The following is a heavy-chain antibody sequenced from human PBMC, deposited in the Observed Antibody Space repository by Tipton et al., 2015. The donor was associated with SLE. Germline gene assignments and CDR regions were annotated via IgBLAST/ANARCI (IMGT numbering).Heavy chain of an antibody. J-gene: IGHJ4*02. D-gene: IGHD3-22*01. CDR3: ARDLWLYYYDSTEAFDY. CDR1: GGSISSGSYY. CDR2: IYTSGST. Sequence: TLSLTCTVSGGSISSGSYYWSWIRQPAGKGLEWIGSIYTSGSTNYNPSLKSRVTMSGDTSKNQFSLKLSSVTAADTAVYYCARDLWLYYYDSTEAFDYWGQGTLVTVSS. V-gene: IGHV4-61*02.